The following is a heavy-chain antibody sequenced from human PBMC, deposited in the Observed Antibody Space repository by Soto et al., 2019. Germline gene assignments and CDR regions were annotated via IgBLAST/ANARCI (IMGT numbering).Heavy chain of an antibody. CDR2: IIPILGIA. J-gene: IGHJ6*02. V-gene: IGHV1-69*02. D-gene: IGHD2-2*01. CDR3: ARGGYCSSTSCPHRGYYYYYYGMDV. CDR1: GGTFSTYT. Sequence: SVKVSCKASGGTFSTYTISWVRQAPGQGLEWMGRIIPILGIANYAQKFQGRVMITADKSTSTAYMELSSLRSEDTAVYYCARGGYCSSTSCPHRGYYYYYYGMDVWGQGTTVTVSS.